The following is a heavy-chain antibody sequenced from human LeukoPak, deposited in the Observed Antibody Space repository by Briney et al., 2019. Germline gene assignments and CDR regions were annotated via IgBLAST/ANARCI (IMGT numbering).Heavy chain of an antibody. CDR3: ASGSGYYNWFDP. D-gene: IGHD3-22*01. Sequence: GGSLRLSCAASGFTFSSYSMSWVRQAPGKGLEWVSSISSSSSYIYYADSVKGRFTISRDNAKNSLYLQMNSLRAEDTAVYYCASGSGYYNWFDPWGQGALVTVSS. J-gene: IGHJ5*02. V-gene: IGHV3-21*01. CDR2: ISSSSSYI. CDR1: GFTFSSYS.